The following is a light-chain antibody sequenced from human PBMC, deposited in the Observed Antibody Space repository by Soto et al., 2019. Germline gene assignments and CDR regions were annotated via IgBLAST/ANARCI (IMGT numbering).Light chain of an antibody. J-gene: IGKJ4*01. CDR2: DAS. CDR3: RHYHFCST. V-gene: IGKV3D-15*01. CDR1: QSVDSK. Sequence: EIVMTQSPATLSMSPGERAIFSCRVSQSVDSKLAWYQQKLGQAPRLLIYDASTRATGIPARFSGSGSGTEFTLPFCILQSEAFAIYPCRHYHFCSTFVGGSK.